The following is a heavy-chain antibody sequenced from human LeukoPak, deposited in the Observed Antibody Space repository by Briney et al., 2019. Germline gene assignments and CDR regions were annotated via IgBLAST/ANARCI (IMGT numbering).Heavy chain of an antibody. J-gene: IGHJ5*02. Sequence: GSLRLSCAASGFTFSSYSMNWVRQPPGKGLEWIGEIYHSGSTNYNPSLKSRVTISVDKSKNQFSLKLSSVTAADTAVYYCARVVVPGWFDPWGQGTLVTVSS. D-gene: IGHD2-21*01. CDR2: IYHSGST. V-gene: IGHV4-4*02. CDR3: ARVVVPGWFDP. CDR1: GFTFSSYSM.